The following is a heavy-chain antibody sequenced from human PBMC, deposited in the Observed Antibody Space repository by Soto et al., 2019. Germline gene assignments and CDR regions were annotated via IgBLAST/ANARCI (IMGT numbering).Heavy chain of an antibody. Sequence: EVQLVESGGALVQPGGSLRLSCAASGFNFGDHFLDWVRQAPGKGLEWVGRVRNVANEYSIEYAASLKGRFIISRDDSKKSLYLEMYSLKGEDTAVYYCVREGLLASQYISWFDSWGQGTLVTVSS. CDR3: VREGLLASQYISWFDS. CDR2: VRNVANEYSI. CDR1: GFNFGDHF. V-gene: IGHV3-72*01. J-gene: IGHJ5*01. D-gene: IGHD5-12*01.